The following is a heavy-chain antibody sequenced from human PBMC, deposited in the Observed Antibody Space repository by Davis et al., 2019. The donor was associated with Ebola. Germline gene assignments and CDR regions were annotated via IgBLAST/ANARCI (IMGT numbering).Heavy chain of an antibody. CDR2: INPGTGNT. Sequence: ASVKVSCKASGYIFTSYSIHWVRHAPGQRLEWMGWINPGTGNTKYSQSLQDRVTFTMDTPASTAYMELSSLRSEDTALYYCARDSGDFGSYFDFWGQGSLVTVSS. J-gene: IGHJ4*02. CDR3: ARDSGDFGSYFDF. D-gene: IGHD4-17*01. CDR1: GYIFTSYS. V-gene: IGHV1-3*01.